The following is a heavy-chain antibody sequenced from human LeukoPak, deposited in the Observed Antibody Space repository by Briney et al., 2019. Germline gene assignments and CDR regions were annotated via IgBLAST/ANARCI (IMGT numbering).Heavy chain of an antibody. D-gene: IGHD2-15*01. CDR1: GFTFSSYA. J-gene: IGHJ4*02. CDR3: AKGVGYCSGGSCQQFDY. Sequence: GGSLRLSCAASGFTFSSYAMHWVRQAPGKGLEWVAVISYDGSNKYYADSVKGRFTISRDNSKNTLYLQMNSLRAEDTAVYYCAKGVGYCSGGSCQQFDYWGQGTLVTVSS. V-gene: IGHV3-30*04. CDR2: ISYDGSNK.